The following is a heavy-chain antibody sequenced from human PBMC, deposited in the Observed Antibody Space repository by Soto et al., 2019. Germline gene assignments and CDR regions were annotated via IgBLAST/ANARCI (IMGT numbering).Heavy chain of an antibody. Sequence: QVQLQESGPGLVKLSQTLSLTCTVSGASISSGGYYWSWIRQHPGKGLEWIGYMFYSGSTYYNPSLKSRVTRSLDTSKNQFSLTLSSVPAADTAVYYCARLGYCSNTDCGPVGPWGQGILATVSS. D-gene: IGHD2-2*01. J-gene: IGHJ5*02. CDR2: MFYSGST. CDR3: ARLGYCSNTDCGPVGP. V-gene: IGHV4-31*03. CDR1: GASISSGGYY.